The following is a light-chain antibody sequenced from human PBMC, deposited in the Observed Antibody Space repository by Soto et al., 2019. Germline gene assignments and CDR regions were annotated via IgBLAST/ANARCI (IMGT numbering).Light chain of an antibody. CDR3: QQSNSYPWT. Sequence: IQMTQSPSTLSASAGDRVTITCRASKSISPYLAWYQQKPGKAPKLLIYMASSLQSGVPSRFSGSGSGTEFTLTISSLQPDDFATYHCQQSNSYPWTFGQGTQVDIK. J-gene: IGKJ1*01. CDR2: MAS. V-gene: IGKV1-5*03. CDR1: KSISPY.